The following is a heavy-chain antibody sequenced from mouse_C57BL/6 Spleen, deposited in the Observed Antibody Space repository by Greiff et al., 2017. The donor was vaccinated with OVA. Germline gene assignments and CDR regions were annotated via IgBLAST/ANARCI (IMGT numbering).Heavy chain of an antibody. CDR2: IYPGSGNT. CDR3: ARRGQLRLGFAY. Sequence: QVQLQQSGAELVRPGASVKLSCKASGYTFTDYYINWVKQRPGQGLEWIARIYPGSGNTYYNEKFKGKATLTAEKSSSTAYMQLSSLESEDSAVYFCARRGQLRLGFAYWGQGTLVTVSA. V-gene: IGHV1-76*01. J-gene: IGHJ3*01. CDR1: GYTFTDYY. D-gene: IGHD3-2*02.